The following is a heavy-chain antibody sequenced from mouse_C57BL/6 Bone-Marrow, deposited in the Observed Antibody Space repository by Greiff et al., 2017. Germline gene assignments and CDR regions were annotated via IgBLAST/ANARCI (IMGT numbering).Heavy chain of an antibody. J-gene: IGHJ4*01. V-gene: IGHV1-59*01. CDR3: AGGSSLDY. Sequence: QVQLQQPGAELVRPGTSVKLSCKASGYTFTSYWMHWVKQRPGQGLEWIGVIDPSDSYTNYNQKFKGKATLTVDTSSSTAYMQLSSLTSEASAVYYCAGGSSLDYWGQGTSVTVSS. CDR1: GYTFTSYW. D-gene: IGHD3-2*02. CDR2: IDPSDSYT.